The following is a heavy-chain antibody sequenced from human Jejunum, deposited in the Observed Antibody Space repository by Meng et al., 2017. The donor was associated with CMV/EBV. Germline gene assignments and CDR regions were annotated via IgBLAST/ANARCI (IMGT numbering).Heavy chain of an antibody. CDR3: AKLGIAAAGTVDY. CDR1: VFTFSSYA. J-gene: IGHJ4*02. D-gene: IGHD6-13*01. V-gene: IGHV3-23*01. Sequence: SVFTFSSYAMGWVRQAPGKGLEWVSAISGSGGSTYYADSVKGRFTISRDNSKNTLYLQMNSLRAEDTAVYYCAKLGIAAAGTVDYWGQGTLVTVSS. CDR2: ISGSGGST.